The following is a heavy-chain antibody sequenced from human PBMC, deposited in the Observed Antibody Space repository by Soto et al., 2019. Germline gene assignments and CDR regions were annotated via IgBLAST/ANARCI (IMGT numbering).Heavy chain of an antibody. CDR2: IYPGDSDT. J-gene: IGHJ4*02. CDR3: ARPRGDTAMVCDY. D-gene: IGHD5-18*01. Sequence: GESIRNSCKGAGYSFTSYWSGWVRQMPGKGLEWMGIIYPGDSDTRYSPSFQGQVTISADKSISTAYLQWSSLKASDTAMYYCARPRGDTAMVCDYWGQGTLVTVSS. CDR1: GYSFTSYW. V-gene: IGHV5-51*01.